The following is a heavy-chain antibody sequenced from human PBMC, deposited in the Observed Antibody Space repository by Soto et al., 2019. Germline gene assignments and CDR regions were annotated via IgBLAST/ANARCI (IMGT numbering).Heavy chain of an antibody. CDR2: ISASGGST. Sequence: EVQLLESGGGFVEPGWSLRLSCAASGFTFSTYPMTWVRQAPGKGLEWVSSISASGGSTYYADSVKGRFTISRDNPTSTRSLQVISLRAEDTAVYYCATEQTHSDADTSSIFDYWGQGTLVTVSS. V-gene: IGHV3-23*01. CDR3: ATEQTHSDADTSSIFDY. CDR1: GFTFSTYP. J-gene: IGHJ4*02. D-gene: IGHD5-18*01.